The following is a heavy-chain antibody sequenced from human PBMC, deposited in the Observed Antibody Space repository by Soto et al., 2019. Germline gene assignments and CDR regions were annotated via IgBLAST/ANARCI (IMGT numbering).Heavy chain of an antibody. CDR1: GFTFDDYA. CDR3: VKDERLNWCSVHFRH. CDR2: INWNSGSI. D-gene: IGHD1-1*01. J-gene: IGHJ1*01. V-gene: IGHV3-9*01. Sequence: GWSLRLSCAASGFTFDDYAMHWVRQVPGKGLEWVSGINWNSGSIGYGDSVKGRFAISRDNAKNSLHLQMNSLSAEDTAFYYCVKDERLNWCSVHFRHWGQGTLVTVSA.